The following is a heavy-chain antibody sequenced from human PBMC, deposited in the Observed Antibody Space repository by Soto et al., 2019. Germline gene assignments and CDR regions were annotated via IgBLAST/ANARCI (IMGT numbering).Heavy chain of an antibody. D-gene: IGHD1-1*01. CDR3: ARTLPNRQLFDS. V-gene: IGHV4-59*01. Sequence: SLTCTVSGGSISSYYWSWIRQPPGKGLEWIGYIYNSGRYNYNPSLESRLTISIDTSKNQFSLRLASVTAADTAVYYCARTLPNRQLFDSWSQGTLVTVSS. CDR1: GGSISSYY. J-gene: IGHJ4*02. CDR2: IYNSGRY.